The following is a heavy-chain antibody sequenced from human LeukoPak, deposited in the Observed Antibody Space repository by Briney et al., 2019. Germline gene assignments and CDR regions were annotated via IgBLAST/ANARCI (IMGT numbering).Heavy chain of an antibody. V-gene: IGHV4-59*08. CDR2: VYYSGST. J-gene: IGHJ4*02. Sequence: SETLSLTCTVSGASISSYYWSWIRQPPGKGLEWIGYVYYSGSTNYNPSLKSRVSISVDTSKNQFSLNLSSVTAADTAVYYCARGQGGNYYLNYFDYWGQGALVTVSS. CDR3: ARGQGGNYYLNYFDY. CDR1: GASISSYY. D-gene: IGHD1-26*01.